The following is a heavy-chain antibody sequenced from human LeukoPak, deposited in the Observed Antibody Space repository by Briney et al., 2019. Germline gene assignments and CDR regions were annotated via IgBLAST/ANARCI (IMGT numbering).Heavy chain of an antibody. CDR1: GYTFTSYD. CDR2: MNPKSGNT. Sequence: GASVKVSCKASGYTFTSYDINWVRQAPGQGLEWMGRMNPKSGNTGYAQKFQGRVTMTRDTSIRTAYMELSSLRSEDTAVYYCARVTGSIGYWGEGTLVTVSS. J-gene: IGHJ4*02. D-gene: IGHD1-26*01. CDR3: ARVTGSIGY. V-gene: IGHV1-8*01.